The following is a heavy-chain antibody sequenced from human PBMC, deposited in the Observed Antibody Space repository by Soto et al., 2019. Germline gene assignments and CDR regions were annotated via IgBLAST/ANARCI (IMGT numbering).Heavy chain of an antibody. V-gene: IGHV4-39*01. D-gene: IGHD2-8*01. Sequence: SETLSLTCTVSGGSISSSSYYWGWIRQPPGKGLEWIGSIYYSGSTYYNPSLKSRVTISVDTSKNQFSLKLSSVTAADTAVYYCARPLLGYCTNGVCPIWYNWFDPWGQGTLVTVSS. CDR3: ARPLLGYCTNGVCPIWYNWFDP. CDR2: IYYSGST. J-gene: IGHJ5*02. CDR1: GGSISSSSYY.